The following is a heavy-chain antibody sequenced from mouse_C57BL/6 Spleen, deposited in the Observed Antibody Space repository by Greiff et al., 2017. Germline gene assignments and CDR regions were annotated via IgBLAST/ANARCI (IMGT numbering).Heavy chain of an antibody. CDR3: ARGGYFDD. CDR2: ISYDGSN. CDR1: GYSITSGYY. Sequence: EVQLVESGPGLVKPSQSLSLTCSVTGYSITSGYYWNWIRQFPGNKLEWMGYISYDGSNNYNPSLKNRIAITRDTSKNQFFLKLNSVTTEDTATCYCARGGYFDDWGQGTTLTVSS. J-gene: IGHJ2*01. V-gene: IGHV3-6*01.